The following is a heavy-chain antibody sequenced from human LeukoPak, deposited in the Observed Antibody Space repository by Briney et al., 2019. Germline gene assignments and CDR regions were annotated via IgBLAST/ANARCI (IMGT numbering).Heavy chain of an antibody. V-gene: IGHV4-39*07. D-gene: IGHD6-13*01. Sequence: SETLSLTCIVSGGSISSSSYYWGWIRQPPGKGLEWIGSIYYSGSTYYNPSLKSRVTISVDTSKNQFSLKLSSVTAADTAVYYCATPGIAAAGNFDYWGQGTLVTVSS. CDR1: GGSISSSSYY. J-gene: IGHJ4*02. CDR2: IYYSGST. CDR3: ATPGIAAAGNFDY.